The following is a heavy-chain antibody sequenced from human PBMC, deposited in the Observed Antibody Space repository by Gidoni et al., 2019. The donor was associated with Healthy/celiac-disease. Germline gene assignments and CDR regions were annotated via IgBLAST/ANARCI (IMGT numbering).Heavy chain of an antibody. CDR2: IYYSGST. CDR3: ARLDGGDCYSCYYYYGMDV. V-gene: IGHV4-39*01. D-gene: IGHD2-21*02. Sequence: QLHLQESGPGLVKPSETLSLTCTVSGGSISSSTYYWGWIRQPPGKGLEWFGRIYYSGSTYYNPSLKSRVTISVDTSKNQFSLKLSSVTAADTAVYYCARLDGGDCYSCYYYYGMDVWGQGTTVTVSS. CDR1: GGSISSSTYY. J-gene: IGHJ6*02.